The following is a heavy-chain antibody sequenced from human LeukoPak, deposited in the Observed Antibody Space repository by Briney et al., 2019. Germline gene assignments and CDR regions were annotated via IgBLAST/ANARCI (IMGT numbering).Heavy chain of an antibody. V-gene: IGHV3-48*03. CDR1: GFTFSSYE. CDR2: ISSSGSTI. J-gene: IGHJ3*02. CDR3: AGTLGFPNALDI. Sequence: PGGSLRLSCAASGFTFSSYEMNWVRQAPGKGLEWVSYISSSGSTIYYADSVKGRFTISRDNAKNSLYLQMNSLRAEDTAVYYCAGTLGFPNALDIWGQGTMVTVSS.